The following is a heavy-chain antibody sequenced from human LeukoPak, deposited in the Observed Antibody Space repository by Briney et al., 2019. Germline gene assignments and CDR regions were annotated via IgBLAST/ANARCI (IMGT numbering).Heavy chain of an antibody. Sequence: GGSLRLTCAASGITVRTNYMSWVRQAPGKGLEWVSVIYGGGGSTKYADSVEGRFTISRDNSKNMLYLQMNSLRAEDTAVSYCARALGGWYYFDYWGRGTLVTVSS. CDR3: ARALGGWYYFDY. J-gene: IGHJ4*02. D-gene: IGHD6-19*01. CDR1: GITVRTNY. CDR2: IYGGGGST. V-gene: IGHV3-66*01.